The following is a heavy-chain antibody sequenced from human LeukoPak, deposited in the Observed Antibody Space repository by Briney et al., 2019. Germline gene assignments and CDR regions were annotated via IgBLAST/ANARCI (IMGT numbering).Heavy chain of an antibody. D-gene: IGHD6-19*01. CDR1: GFSFSDYY. CDR3: AREAVAGYYFDY. J-gene: IGHJ4*02. V-gene: IGHV3-11*01. CDR2: ISGSGGST. Sequence: GGSLRLSCEASGFSFSDYYMTWIRQAPGKGLEWVSAISGSGGSTYYADSVKGRFTISRDNAENSLYLQMNSLRAEDTAVYYCAREAVAGYYFDYWGQGTLVTVSS.